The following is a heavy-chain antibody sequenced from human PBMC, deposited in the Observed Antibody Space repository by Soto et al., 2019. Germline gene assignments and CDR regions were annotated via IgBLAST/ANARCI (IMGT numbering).Heavy chain of an antibody. CDR2: IYAGTIT. Sequence: GGSLRLSCAVSGITVSSYYMSWVRQAAGKGLEWVSVIYAGTITYYADSVKGRFTIYRDNSKNTLNLEMNSLRVEDTAVYYCARIPYDNSGTIFDYWGQGTLVTVSS. J-gene: IGHJ4*02. D-gene: IGHD3-22*01. V-gene: IGHV3-53*01. CDR3: ARIPYDNSGTIFDY. CDR1: GITVSSYY.